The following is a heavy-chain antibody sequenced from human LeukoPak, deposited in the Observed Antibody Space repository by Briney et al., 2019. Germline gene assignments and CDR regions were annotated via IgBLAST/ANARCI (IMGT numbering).Heavy chain of an antibody. V-gene: IGHV1-8*01. CDR1: GYTFTSYD. CDR3: ARGGDPSASTYYDFWSGYLGDGSGSSYDY. J-gene: IGHJ4*02. CDR2: MNPNSGNT. D-gene: IGHD3-3*01. Sequence: GASVKVSCKASGYTFTSYDINWVRQATGQGLEWMGWMNPNSGNTGYAQKFQGRVTMTRNTSISTAYMELSSLRSEDTAVYYCARGGDPSASTYYDFWSGYLGDGSGSSYDYWGQGTLVTVSS.